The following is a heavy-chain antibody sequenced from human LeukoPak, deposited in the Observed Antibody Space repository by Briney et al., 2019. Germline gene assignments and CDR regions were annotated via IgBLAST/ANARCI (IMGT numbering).Heavy chain of an antibody. Sequence: GGSLRLSCAASGFTFDYYGMSWVRQAPGKGLEWVSYISRSSSTIYYADSVKGRFTISRDNAKNSLYLQMNSLRAEDTAVYYCARDPYSSSAFDIWGQGTMVTVSS. V-gene: IGHV3-48*01. D-gene: IGHD6-6*01. CDR1: GFTFDYYG. CDR2: ISRSSSTI. CDR3: ARDPYSSSAFDI. J-gene: IGHJ3*02.